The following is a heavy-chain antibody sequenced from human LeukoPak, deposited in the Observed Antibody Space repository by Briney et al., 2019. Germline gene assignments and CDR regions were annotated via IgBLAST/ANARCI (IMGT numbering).Heavy chain of an antibody. CDR3: ARSQFNYYDSSGYHDDAFDI. Sequence: GASVKVSCKASGYIFTNYDINWVRQATGQGLEWMGWISAYNGNTNYAQKLQGRVTMTTDTSTSTAYMELRSLRSDDTAVYYCARSQFNYYDSSGYHDDAFDIWGQGTMVTVSS. CDR1: GYIFTNYD. D-gene: IGHD3-22*01. V-gene: IGHV1-18*01. J-gene: IGHJ3*02. CDR2: ISAYNGNT.